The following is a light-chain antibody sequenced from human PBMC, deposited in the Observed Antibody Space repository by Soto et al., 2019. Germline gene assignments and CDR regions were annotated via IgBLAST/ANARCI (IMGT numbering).Light chain of an antibody. J-gene: IGLJ1*01. CDR3: SSYTSGTTLYV. CDR1: SSDVGGYNY. CDR2: ASS. Sequence: QSALTQPASVSGSPGQSITISCTGTSSDVGGYNYVSWYQHHAGKAPRLMIYASSNRPSGVSHRFSGSRSGNTASLTISALQAEDEADYYCSSYTSGTTLYVFGTGTKLTVL. V-gene: IGLV2-14*01.